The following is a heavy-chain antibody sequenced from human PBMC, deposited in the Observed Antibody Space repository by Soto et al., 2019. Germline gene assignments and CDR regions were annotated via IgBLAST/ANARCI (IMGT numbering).Heavy chain of an antibody. CDR2: IYPGDSDT. D-gene: IGHD1-7*01. V-gene: IGHV5-51*01. CDR3: ARHGELSNYLPPYYYGMDV. J-gene: IGHJ6*02. Sequence: GESLKISCKGCGYSFTSYWIGWLRQMPGKGLEWMGIIYPGDSDTRYSPSFQGQVTISADKSISTAYLQWSSLKASDTAMYYCARHGELSNYLPPYYYGMDVWGQGTTVTVS. CDR1: GYSFTSYW.